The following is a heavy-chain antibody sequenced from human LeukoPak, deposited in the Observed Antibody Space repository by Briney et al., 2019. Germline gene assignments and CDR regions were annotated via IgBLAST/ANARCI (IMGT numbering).Heavy chain of an antibody. V-gene: IGHV4-59*08. Sequence: SETLSLTCTVSGGSISSYYWSWIRHPPGKGLEWIGYIYYSGSTNYNPSLKSRVTILVDSSKNQFSLKLSSVTAADTAVYYCARCDSSGYLNYYFDYWGQGTLVTASS. CDR2: IYYSGST. D-gene: IGHD3-22*01. CDR1: GGSISSYY. CDR3: ARCDSSGYLNYYFDY. J-gene: IGHJ4*02.